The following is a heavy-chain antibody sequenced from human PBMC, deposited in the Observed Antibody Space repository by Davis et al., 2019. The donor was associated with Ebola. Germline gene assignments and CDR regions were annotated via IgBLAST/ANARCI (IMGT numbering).Heavy chain of an antibody. Sequence: PSETLSLTCTVSGVSISRHYWSWIRQPPGKRLGWIGSIYYTGNAYYNSSLASRATISVDTSQNQFSLKLTSVTAADTAMYYCSERGSSVWGQGTLVTVSS. J-gene: IGHJ4*02. CDR3: SERGSSV. V-gene: IGHV4-59*03. CDR2: IYYTGNA. CDR1: GVSISRHY. D-gene: IGHD3-10*01.